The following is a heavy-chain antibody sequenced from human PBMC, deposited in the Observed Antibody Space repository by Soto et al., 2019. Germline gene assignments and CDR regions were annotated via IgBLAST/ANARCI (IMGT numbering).Heavy chain of an antibody. CDR1: GFTFDDYA. V-gene: IGHV3-9*01. J-gene: IGHJ3*02. Sequence: EVQFVEAGGGLVQPGRSLRLSCAGSGFTFDDYAMHWVRQAAGKGPEWVSGISWDSDMIEYADSVQGRFTISRDNAKNSLYLQMNSLRPEDTALYFCAKDMTPNYSESYAYAAFDKWGLGTMITVSS. D-gene: IGHD3-16*01. CDR2: ISWDSDMI. CDR3: AKDMTPNYSESYAYAAFDK.